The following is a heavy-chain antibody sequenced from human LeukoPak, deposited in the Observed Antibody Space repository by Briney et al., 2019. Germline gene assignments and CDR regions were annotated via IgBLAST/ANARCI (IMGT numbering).Heavy chain of an antibody. CDR2: ISSSSSYI. D-gene: IGHD5-12*01. V-gene: IGHV3-21*01. J-gene: IGHJ6*02. CDR1: GFTFSSYR. Sequence: GGSLTLSCPASGFTFSSYRMNWVRQAPGKGLEGVSSISSSSSYIYDADSVKGRFTISRDNAKNSLYLQMNSLRTEDTAVYYCARYIVATKRLYYYGMDVWGQGTTVTVSS. CDR3: ARYIVATKRLYYYGMDV.